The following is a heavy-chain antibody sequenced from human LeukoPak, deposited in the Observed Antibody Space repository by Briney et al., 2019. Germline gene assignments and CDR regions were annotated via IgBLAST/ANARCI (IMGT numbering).Heavy chain of an antibody. CDR3: AREYRSSWYLNWFDP. J-gene: IGHJ5*02. CDR1: GNSISSGYY. V-gene: IGHV4-38-2*02. Sequence: KPSETLSLTCTVSGNSISSGYYWGWIRQSPGKGLEWIGSIYNSGSTYYNPSLKSRVTISIDTSKNQFSLKLSSVTAADTAVYYCAREYRSSWYLNWFDPWGQGTLVTVSS. CDR2: IYNSGST. D-gene: IGHD6-13*01.